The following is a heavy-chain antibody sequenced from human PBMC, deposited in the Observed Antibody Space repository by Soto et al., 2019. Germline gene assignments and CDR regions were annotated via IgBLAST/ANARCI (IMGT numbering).Heavy chain of an antibody. CDR1: GGTFSTYA. Sequence: QVQLVQSGAEVKKPGSSVKVSCKASGGTFSTYAITWVRQAPGQGLEWLGGIIPIFGTTDYARKFQGRVTITAAESTSTVFIELSSLTSEHTAVYYCARGVGAYYSDYWGQGTLVNVSS. CDR2: IIPIFGTT. V-gene: IGHV1-69*01. CDR3: ARGVGAYYSDY. D-gene: IGHD1-26*01. J-gene: IGHJ4*02.